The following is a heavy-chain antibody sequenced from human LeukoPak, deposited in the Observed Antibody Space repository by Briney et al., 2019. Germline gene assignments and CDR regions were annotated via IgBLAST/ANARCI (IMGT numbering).Heavy chain of an antibody. CDR3: ARVRLGEISGWNIFDD. CDR2: ISGSGGST. Sequence: GEALRLSCASSGLTFSSYAMSWVRHAPGKGLDWVSAISGSGGSTYYADSVKGRFTISRDNSKNTLYLQMNSLRAEDTAVYYCARVRLGEISGWNIFDDWGQGPLVTVSS. J-gene: IGHJ4*02. D-gene: IGHD3-16*01. V-gene: IGHV3-23*01. CDR1: GLTFSSYA.